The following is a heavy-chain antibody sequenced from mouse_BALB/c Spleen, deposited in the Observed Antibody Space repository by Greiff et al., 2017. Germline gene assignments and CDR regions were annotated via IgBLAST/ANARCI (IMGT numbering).Heavy chain of an antibody. V-gene: IGHV5-6-4*01. CDR1: GFTFSSYT. CDR2: ISSGGSYT. D-gene: IGHD1-1*01. CDR3: TRDRVSTVVATYYFDY. J-gene: IGHJ2*01. Sequence: VQLKESGGGLVKPGGSLKLSCAASGFTFSSYTMSWVRQTPEKRLEWVATISSGGSYTYYPDSVKGRFTISRDNAKNTLYLQMSSLKSEDTAMYYCTRDRVSTVVATYYFDYWGQGTTLTVSS.